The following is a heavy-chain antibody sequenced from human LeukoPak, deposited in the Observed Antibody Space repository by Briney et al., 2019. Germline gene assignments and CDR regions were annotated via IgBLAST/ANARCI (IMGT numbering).Heavy chain of an antibody. CDR1: GGSIRSSYYY. V-gene: IGHV3-21*01. CDR3: ARVRRYYDSSATIDAFDI. Sequence: ETLSLTCTVSGGSIRSSYYYWGWIRQPPGKGLEWVSSISSSSSYIYYADSVKGRFTISRDNAKNSLYLQTNSLRAEDTAVYYCARVRRYYDSSATIDAFDIWGRGTMVTVSS. J-gene: IGHJ3*02. D-gene: IGHD3-22*01. CDR2: ISSSSSYI.